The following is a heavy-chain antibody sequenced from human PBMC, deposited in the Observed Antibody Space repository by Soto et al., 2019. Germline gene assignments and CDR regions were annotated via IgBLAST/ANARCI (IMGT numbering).Heavy chain of an antibody. D-gene: IGHD3-10*01. Sequence: SETRSLTCTGSGGSISRYAWSWIRQPPGKGLEWIGYIYYSGSTNYNPSLKSRVTISVDTSKNQFSLKLSSVTAADTAVYYCARYGSGSSVWFDPWGQGTLVTVS. J-gene: IGHJ5*02. CDR2: IYYSGST. V-gene: IGHV4-59*01. CDR1: GGSISRYA. CDR3: ARYGSGSSVWFDP.